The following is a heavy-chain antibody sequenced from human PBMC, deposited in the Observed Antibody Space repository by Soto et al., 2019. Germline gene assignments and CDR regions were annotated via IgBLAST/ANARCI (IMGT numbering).Heavy chain of an antibody. CDR3: ARGRKGSGPYYFEF. D-gene: IGHD3-3*01. V-gene: IGHV3-74*01. CDR2: INSDGSVT. J-gene: IGHJ4*01. Sequence: PGGSLRLSCAASGFTFSSYWMHWVRQAPGKGLVWVSRINSDGSVTSYADSVKGRFTISRDNARDSLYLQMNSLRADDTALYYCARGRKGSGPYYFEFWGHGTLVTVSS. CDR1: GFTFSSYW.